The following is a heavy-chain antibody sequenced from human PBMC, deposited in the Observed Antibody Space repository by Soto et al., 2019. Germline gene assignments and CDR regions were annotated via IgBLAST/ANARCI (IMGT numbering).Heavy chain of an antibody. Sequence: SETLSLTCTVSGGSISSYYWSWIRQPAGKGLEWIGCIYTSGSTNYNPSLKSRVTMSVDTSKNQFSLKLSSVTAADTAVYYCARDTAVTNYYYGMDVWGQGTTVTVSS. CDR2: IYTSGST. V-gene: IGHV4-4*07. D-gene: IGHD4-17*01. CDR1: GGSISSYY. J-gene: IGHJ6*02. CDR3: ARDTAVTNYYYGMDV.